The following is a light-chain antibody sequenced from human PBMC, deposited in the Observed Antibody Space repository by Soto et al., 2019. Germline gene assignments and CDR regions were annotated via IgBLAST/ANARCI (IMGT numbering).Light chain of an antibody. J-gene: IGKJ1*01. CDR3: QQYSVYWT. V-gene: IGKV1-5*02. CDR2: DAS. CDR1: QSVSTR. Sequence: DIQMTQSPSSLAASVGDRVTIIYPVSQSVSTRMAWYQQKPGKPPKDLIQDASSWSGGVPSEITGSGSGTKFTLTINSLQPDDFATYYCQQYSVYWTVGQGTKVDIK.